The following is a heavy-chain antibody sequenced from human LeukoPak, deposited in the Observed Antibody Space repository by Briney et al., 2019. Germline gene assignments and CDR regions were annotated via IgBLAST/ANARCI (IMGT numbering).Heavy chain of an antibody. Sequence: GGSLRLSCAASGFTFSSYAMSWVRQAPGKGLEWVSAISGSGGSTYYADSVKGRFTISRDNSKNTLYLQMNSLRAEDTAVYYCAKDSQVSVGSGWYEDYFDYWGQGTLVTVSS. CDR3: AKDSQVSVGSGWYEDYFDY. J-gene: IGHJ4*02. V-gene: IGHV3-23*01. D-gene: IGHD6-19*01. CDR1: GFTFSSYA. CDR2: ISGSGGST.